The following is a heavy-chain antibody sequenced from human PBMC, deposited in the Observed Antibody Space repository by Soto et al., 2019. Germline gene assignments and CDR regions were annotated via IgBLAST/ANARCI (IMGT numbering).Heavy chain of an antibody. CDR2: IIPIFGTA. J-gene: IGHJ6*02. Sequence: QVQLVQSGAEVKKPGSSVKVSCKASGGTFSSYAIRWVRQAPGQGLEWMGGIIPIFGTANYAQKSQGRVTITADESTSTAYVVLSSLTAEDTAVYYCATHDGLRTSCYYYYYYGMDVWGQGPPDTFSS. CDR3: ATHDGLRTSCYYYYYYGMDV. CDR1: GGTFSSYA. D-gene: IGHD2-2*01. V-gene: IGHV1-69*12.